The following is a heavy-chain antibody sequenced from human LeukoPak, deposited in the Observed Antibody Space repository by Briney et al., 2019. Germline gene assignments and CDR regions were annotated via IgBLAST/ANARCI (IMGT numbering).Heavy chain of an antibody. CDR1: GLTFSSYE. D-gene: IGHD2-15*01. Sequence: GGSLRLSCAASGLTFSSYEMNWVRQAPGKGLEWVSYISSSGSTIYYADSVKGRFTISRDNAKNSLYLQMNRLRAEDTAVYYCASVVVVVAATGGGAGYWGQGTLVTVSS. J-gene: IGHJ4*02. V-gene: IGHV3-48*03. CDR3: ASVVVVVAATGGGAGY. CDR2: ISSSGSTI.